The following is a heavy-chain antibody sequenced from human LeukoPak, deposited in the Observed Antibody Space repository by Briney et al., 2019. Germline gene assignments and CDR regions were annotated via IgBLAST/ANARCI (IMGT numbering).Heavy chain of an antibody. Sequence: PSETLSLTCAVYGGSFSGYYWSWIRQPPGKGLEWIGESNHSGSTNYNPSLKSRVTISVDTSKNQFSLKLSSVTAADTAVYYCARVLGYCSSTSCYERAKNWFDPWGQGTLVTVSS. CDR2: SNHSGST. CDR3: ARVLGYCSSTSCYERAKNWFDP. D-gene: IGHD2-2*01. J-gene: IGHJ5*02. V-gene: IGHV4-34*01. CDR1: GGSFSGYY.